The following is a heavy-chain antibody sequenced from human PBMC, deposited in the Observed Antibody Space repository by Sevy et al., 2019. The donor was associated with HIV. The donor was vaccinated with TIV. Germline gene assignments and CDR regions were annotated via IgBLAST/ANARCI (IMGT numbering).Heavy chain of an antibody. CDR3: ATQGGRKSHFDY. D-gene: IGHD3-16*01. J-gene: IGHJ4*02. V-gene: IGHV3-53*01. Sequence: GGSLRLSCAASGFTVSSNYMSWVRQAPGKGLEWVSVIYSGGSTYYADSVKDRFTISRDNSKNTLYLQRNSLRAEDTAVYYCATQGGRKSHFDYWGQGTLVTVSS. CDR2: IYSGGST. CDR1: GFTVSSNY.